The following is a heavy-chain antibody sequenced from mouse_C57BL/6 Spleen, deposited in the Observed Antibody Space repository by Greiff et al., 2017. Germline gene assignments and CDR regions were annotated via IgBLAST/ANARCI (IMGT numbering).Heavy chain of an antibody. Sequence: QVQLKQSGPELVKPGASVKLSCKASGYTFTSYDINWVKQRPGQGLEWIGWIYPRDGSTKYNEKFKGKATLTVDTSSSTAYMGLHSLTSEDSAVYFCARRPLYYSNYPFYFDYWGQGTTLTVSS. CDR3: ARRPLYYSNYPFYFDY. CDR2: IYPRDGST. J-gene: IGHJ2*01. V-gene: IGHV1-85*01. D-gene: IGHD2-5*01. CDR1: GYTFTSYD.